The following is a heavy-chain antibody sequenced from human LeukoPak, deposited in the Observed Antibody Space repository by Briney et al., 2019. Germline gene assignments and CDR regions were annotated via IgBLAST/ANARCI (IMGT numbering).Heavy chain of an antibody. CDR2: ISGRGGST. CDR3: ARTYYYASSGYPPGIY. J-gene: IGHJ4*02. D-gene: IGHD3-22*01. CDR1: GFTFSSYA. Sequence: GGSLRLSCAASGFTFSSYAMRWVRQAPGKGLEWVSAISGRGGSTYYADSVKGRFTISRDNSKNTLYLQMNSLRAEDTAVYYCARTYYYASSGYPPGIYWGQGTLVTVSS. V-gene: IGHV3-23*01.